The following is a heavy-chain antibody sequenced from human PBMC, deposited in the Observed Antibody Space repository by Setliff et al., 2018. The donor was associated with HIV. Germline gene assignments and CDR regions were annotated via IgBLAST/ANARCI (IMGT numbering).Heavy chain of an antibody. CDR1: GGSISSHY. CDR2: IYYSGST. J-gene: IGHJ4*02. CDR3: ARGTLYFDQ. D-gene: IGHD1-7*01. Sequence: KPSETLSLTCTVSGGSISSHYWSWIRQPPGKRLEWIGYIYYSGSTTYNPSLKSRITISVDTSKNHFSLKLSSVTAADTAVYYCARGTLYFDQWGQGTLVTVSS. V-gene: IGHV4-59*11.